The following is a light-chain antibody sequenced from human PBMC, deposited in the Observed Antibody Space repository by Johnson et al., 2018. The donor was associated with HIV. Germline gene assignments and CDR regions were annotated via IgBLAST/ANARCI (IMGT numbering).Light chain of an antibody. J-gene: IGLJ1*01. V-gene: IGLV1-51*01. Sequence: QSVLTQPPSVSAAPGQKVTISCSGSSSNIGNNYVSWYQQLPGTAPKLLIYDNNKRPSGIPDRFSGSKSGTSATLGITGLQTGDEADYYYGTWDSSLSTYVFGTETKVTVL. CDR2: DNN. CDR3: GTWDSSLSTYV. CDR1: SSNIGNNY.